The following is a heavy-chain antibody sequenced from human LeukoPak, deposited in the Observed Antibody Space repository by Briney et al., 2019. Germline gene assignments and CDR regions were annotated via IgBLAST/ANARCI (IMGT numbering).Heavy chain of an antibody. D-gene: IGHD3-10*01. CDR1: GGSISSYY. CDR3: ASPMVRGVILD. J-gene: IGHJ4*02. Sequence: SETLSLTCTVSGGSISSYYWSWIRQPPGKGLEWIGYIYYSGSTYYNPSLKSRVTISVDTSKNQFSLKLSSVTAADTAVYYCASPMVRGVILDWGQGTLVTVSS. V-gene: IGHV4-30-4*01. CDR2: IYYSGST.